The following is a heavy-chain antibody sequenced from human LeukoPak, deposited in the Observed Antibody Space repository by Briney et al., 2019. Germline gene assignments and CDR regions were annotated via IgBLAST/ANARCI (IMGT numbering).Heavy chain of an antibody. CDR1: GFTFDDYA. D-gene: IGHD4-23*01. CDR3: AKDRGGNFRYYFDY. J-gene: IGHJ4*02. CDR2: ISWNSGSI. Sequence: GGSLRLSRAASGFTFDDYAMHWVRQAPGKGLEWVSGISWNSGSIGYADSVKGRFTISRDNAKNSLYLQMNSLRAEDTALYYCAKDRGGNFRYYFDYWGQGTLVTVSS. V-gene: IGHV3-9*01.